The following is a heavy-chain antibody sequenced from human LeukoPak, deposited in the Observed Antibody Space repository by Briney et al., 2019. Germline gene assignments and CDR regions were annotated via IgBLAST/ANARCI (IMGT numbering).Heavy chain of an antibody. J-gene: IGHJ6*03. CDR2: IYYSGST. D-gene: IGHD3-10*01. CDR3: ARVVPRYYYYYMDV. V-gene: IGHV4-59*01. Sequence: SSETLSLTCTVSGGSISSYYWSWIRQPPGKGLEWIGYIYYSGSTNYNPSLKSRVTISVDTSKNQFSLKLSSVTAADTAVYYCARVVPRYYYYYMDVWGKGTTVTVSS. CDR1: GGSISSYY.